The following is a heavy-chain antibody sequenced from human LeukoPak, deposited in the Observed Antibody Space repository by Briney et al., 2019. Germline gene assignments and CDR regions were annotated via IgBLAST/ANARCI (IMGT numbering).Heavy chain of an antibody. J-gene: IGHJ4*02. CDR2: IYYSGST. D-gene: IGHD3-22*01. V-gene: IGHV4-59*01. Sequence: SETLSLTCTVSGGSISSYYWNWIRQPPGKGLEWIGYIYYSGSTNYNPSLKSRVTISVDTSKNQFSLKLSSVTAADTSVYYCARGADSSGYYSIFYFDYWGQGTLVTVSS. CDR3: ARGADSSGYYSIFYFDY. CDR1: GGSISSYY.